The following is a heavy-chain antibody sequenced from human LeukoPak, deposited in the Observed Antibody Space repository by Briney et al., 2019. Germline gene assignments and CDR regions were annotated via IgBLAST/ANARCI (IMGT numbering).Heavy chain of an antibody. J-gene: IGHJ4*02. CDR2: ISSSSSYI. CDR1: GFTFSSYS. Sequence: GGSLRPACAVSGFTFSSYSMNWVRQAPGKGLEWVSSISSSSSYIYYADSVKGRFTISRDNAKNSLYLQMNSLRAEDTAVYYCASEGGHYRSGSYYPDYWGQGTLVTVSS. CDR3: ASEGGHYRSGSYYPDY. D-gene: IGHD3-10*01. V-gene: IGHV3-21*03.